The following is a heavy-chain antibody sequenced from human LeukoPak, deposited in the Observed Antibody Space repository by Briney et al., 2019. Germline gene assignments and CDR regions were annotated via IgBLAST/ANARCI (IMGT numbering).Heavy chain of an antibody. CDR1: GYTFTSYG. CDR3: ARGDIVVVPAAIGGADYYYYYMDV. V-gene: IGHV1-18*01. D-gene: IGHD2-2*02. Sequence: ASVKVSCKASGYTFTSYGISWVRQAPGQGLEWMGWISAYNGNTNYAQKLQGRVTMTTDTSTSTAYMELRSLRSEDTAVYYCARGDIVVVPAAIGGADYYYYYMDVWGKGTTVTVSS. CDR2: ISAYNGNT. J-gene: IGHJ6*03.